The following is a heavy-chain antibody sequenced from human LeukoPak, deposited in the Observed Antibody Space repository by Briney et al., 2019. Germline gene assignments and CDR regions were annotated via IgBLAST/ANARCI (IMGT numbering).Heavy chain of an antibody. CDR3: AREGIAARRGVYYFDY. CDR1: GFTVSSNY. J-gene: IGHJ4*02. V-gene: IGHV3-66*01. D-gene: IGHD6-6*01. Sequence: GGFLRLSCVASGFTVSSNYMSWVRQAPGKGLEWVSVIYSGGSTYYADSVKGRFTISRDNSKNTLYLQMNSLRAEDTAVYYCAREGIAARRGVYYFDYWGQGTLVTVSS. CDR2: IYSGGST.